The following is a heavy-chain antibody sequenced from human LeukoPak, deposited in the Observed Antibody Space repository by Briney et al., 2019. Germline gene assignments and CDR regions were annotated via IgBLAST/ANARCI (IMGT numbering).Heavy chain of an antibody. CDR2: INSDGRTT. D-gene: IGHD3-9*01. Sequence: GGSLRLSCAASGFTFSSYWMHWVRQAPNKGLVWVSHINSDGRTTTYADSVKGRFTISRDNSKNTLYLQMNSLRAEDTAVYYCAGEYDILTPWYFDYWGQGTLVTVSS. CDR1: GFTFSSYW. CDR3: AGEYDILTPWYFDY. V-gene: IGHV3-74*01. J-gene: IGHJ4*02.